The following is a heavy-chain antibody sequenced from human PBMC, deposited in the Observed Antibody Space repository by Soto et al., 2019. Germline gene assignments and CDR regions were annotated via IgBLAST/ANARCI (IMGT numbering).Heavy chain of an antibody. CDR2: ISVSGGST. Sequence: PGGSMRLSCAASGITSSRYAMSWVRLAPGKKMEWVSAISVSGGSTYYADSVKGRCTISRYNSKNTLYLEMNSLRAEDTAVYYCAKDVERPYGSGDTYWYFDRWGRGTLVTVSS. CDR3: AKDVERPYGSGDTYWYFDR. J-gene: IGHJ2*01. CDR1: GITSSRYA. D-gene: IGHD3-10*01. V-gene: IGHV3-23*01.